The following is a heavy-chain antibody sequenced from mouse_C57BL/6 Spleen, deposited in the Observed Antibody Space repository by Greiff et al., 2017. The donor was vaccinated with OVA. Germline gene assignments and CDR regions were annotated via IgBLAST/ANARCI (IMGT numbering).Heavy chain of an antibody. CDR1: GYAFSSSW. D-gene: IGHD1-1*01. J-gene: IGHJ1*03. CDR3: EREENYGSSYGYFDV. CDR2: IYPGDGDT. Sequence: VHLVESGPELVKPGASVKISCKASGYAFSSSWMNWVKQRPGKGLEWIGRIYPGDGDTNYNGKFKGKATLTADKSSSTAYMQLSSLTSEDSAVYFCEREENYGSSYGYFDVWGTGTTVTVSS. V-gene: IGHV1-82*01.